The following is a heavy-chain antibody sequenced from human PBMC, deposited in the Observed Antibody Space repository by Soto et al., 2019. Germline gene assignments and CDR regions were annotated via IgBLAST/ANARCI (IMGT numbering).Heavy chain of an antibody. CDR2: INHSGST. CDR1: GGSFSGYY. D-gene: IGHD3-22*01. CDR3: AEFYYDSSGTLFQH. V-gene: IGHV4-34*01. J-gene: IGHJ1*01. Sequence: SETLSLTCAVYGGSFSGYYWSWIRQPPGKGLEWIGEINHSGSTNYNPSLKSRVTISVDTSKNQFSLKLSSVTAADTAVYYCAEFYYDSSGTLFQHWGQGTLVTVSS.